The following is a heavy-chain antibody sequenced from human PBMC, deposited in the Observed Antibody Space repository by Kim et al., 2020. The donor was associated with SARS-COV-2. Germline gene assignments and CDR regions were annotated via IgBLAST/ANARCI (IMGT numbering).Heavy chain of an antibody. CDR3: ARRGYSSWGIYYYYGMDV. CDR2: IYYSGST. J-gene: IGHJ6*02. V-gene: IGHV4-39*01. CDR1: GGSISSSSYY. Sequence: SETLSLTCTVSGGSISSSSYYWGWIRQPPGKGLEWIGSIYYSGSTYYNPSLKGRVTISEDTSKNQFSLKLSSVTAADTAVYYCARRGYSSWGIYYYYGMDVWGQGTTVTVSS. D-gene: IGHD6-6*01.